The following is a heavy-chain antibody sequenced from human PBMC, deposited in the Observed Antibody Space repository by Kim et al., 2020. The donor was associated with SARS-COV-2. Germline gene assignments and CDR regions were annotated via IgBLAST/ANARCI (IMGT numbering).Heavy chain of an antibody. CDR1: GFNLGNDG. J-gene: IGHJ4*02. D-gene: IGHD3-10*01. CDR3: AGDDTPHVPGGY. Sequence: GGSLRLSCVVSGFNLGNDGMSWVRQAPGKGLEWVAVKKGDGSEKYYVDSVKGRFTMSRDNSKNTLYLQMSSLRTEDTAVYYCAGDDTPHVPGGYGGQG. CDR2: KKGDGSEK. V-gene: IGHV3-7*01.